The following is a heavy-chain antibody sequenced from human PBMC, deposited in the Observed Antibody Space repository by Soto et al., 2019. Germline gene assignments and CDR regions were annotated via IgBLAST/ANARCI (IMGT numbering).Heavy chain of an antibody. J-gene: IGHJ4*02. CDR1: VFTFISYA. D-gene: IGHD1-20*01. V-gene: IGHV3-23*01. CDR2: ISGSDGSSI. CDR3: AKDWYHTIDS. Sequence: WGSLGLSCASSVFTFISYAMSWVRQAPGKGLEWVSAISGSDGSSIIYADSVKGRFTLSRDNAKNTVHLQMSSLRVEDTAVYYCAKDWYHTIDSWGQGIPVTVSS.